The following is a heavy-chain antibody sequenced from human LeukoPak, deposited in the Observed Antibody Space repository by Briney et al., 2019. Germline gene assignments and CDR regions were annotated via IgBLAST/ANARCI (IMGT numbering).Heavy chain of an antibody. Sequence: GGSLRLSCAASGFTFSSYEMNWVRQAPGKGLEWVSYISSSGSTIYYADSVKGRFTISRDNAKNSLYLQMNSLRAEDTAVYYCARIHLEGYDYWGQGTLVTVSS. CDR2: ISSSGSTI. CDR3: ARIHLEGYDY. J-gene: IGHJ4*02. CDR1: GFTFSSYE. V-gene: IGHV3-48*03. D-gene: IGHD6-13*01.